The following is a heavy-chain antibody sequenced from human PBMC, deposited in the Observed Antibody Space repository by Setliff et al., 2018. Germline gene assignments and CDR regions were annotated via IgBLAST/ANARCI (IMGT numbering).Heavy chain of an antibody. Sequence: ASVKVSCKASGYTFTTYYMHWVRQAPGQGLEWMGVINPKNGGATYPQNLQGRVTMTRDTSMSTVYMELSSLRFEDTAVYYCARERAGGRGFTFGAIYYYYGMDVWG. D-gene: IGHD3-16*01. V-gene: IGHV1-46*01. CDR3: ARERAGGRGFTFGAIYYYYGMDV. J-gene: IGHJ6*01. CDR2: INPKNGGA. CDR1: GYTFTTYY.